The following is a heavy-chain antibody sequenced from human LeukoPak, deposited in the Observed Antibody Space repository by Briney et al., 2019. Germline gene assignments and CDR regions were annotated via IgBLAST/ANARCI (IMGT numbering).Heavy chain of an antibody. J-gene: IGHJ3*02. CDR2: IYYSGST. CDR3: ARSLTTSLRADDAFDI. Sequence: SETLSLTCTVSGGSISSYYWSWIRQPPGKGLEWIGYIYYSGSTNYNPSLKSRVTISVDTSKNQFSLKLSSVTAADTAVYYCARSLTTSLRADDAFDIWGQGTMVTVSS. D-gene: IGHD2/OR15-2a*01. CDR1: GGSISSYY. V-gene: IGHV4-59*12.